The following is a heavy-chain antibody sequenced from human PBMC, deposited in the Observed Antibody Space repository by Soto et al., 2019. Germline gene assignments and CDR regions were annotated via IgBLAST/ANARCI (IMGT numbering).Heavy chain of an antibody. CDR2: IKEDGNDK. Sequence: GSLRLSCAASGFTFGTYWMSWVRRAPDQGLEWVATIKEDGNDKYYVDSVKGRFTISRDNAKKSLHLQMDSLRAEDTAIYFCVRQRLSPHSFDIWGQGTRVTVSS. J-gene: IGHJ3*02. CDR3: VRQRLSPHSFDI. D-gene: IGHD6-25*01. V-gene: IGHV3-7*03. CDR1: GFTFGTYW.